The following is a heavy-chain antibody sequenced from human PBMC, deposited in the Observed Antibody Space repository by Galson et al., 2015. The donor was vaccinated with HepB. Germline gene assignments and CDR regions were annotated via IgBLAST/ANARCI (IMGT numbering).Heavy chain of an antibody. CDR3: AKDGKGWFDP. V-gene: IGHV3-30*18. J-gene: IGHJ5*02. CDR2: ISYDGSNK. D-gene: IGHD4-23*01. Sequence: SLRLSCAASGFTFSSYGLHWVRQAPGKGLEWVAVISYDGSNKYYADSVKGRFTTSRDNSKNTLYLQKNSLRAEDTAVYYCAKDGKGWFDPWGQGTLVTVSS. CDR1: GFTFSSYG.